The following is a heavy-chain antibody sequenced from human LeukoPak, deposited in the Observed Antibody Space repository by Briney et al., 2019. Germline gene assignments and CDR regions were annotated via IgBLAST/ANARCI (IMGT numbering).Heavy chain of an antibody. D-gene: IGHD6-13*01. CDR1: GFTFSSYA. J-gene: IGHJ6*02. V-gene: IGHV3-30-3*01. Sequence: PGGSLRLSCAASGFTFSSYAMHWVRQAPGKGLEWVAVISYDGSNKYYADSVKGRFTISRDNSKNTLYLQMNSLRAEDTAVYYCARSRRVTSAAAGTTSYYHGMDVWGQGTTVTVSS. CDR3: ARSRRVTSAAAGTTSYYHGMDV. CDR2: ISYDGSNK.